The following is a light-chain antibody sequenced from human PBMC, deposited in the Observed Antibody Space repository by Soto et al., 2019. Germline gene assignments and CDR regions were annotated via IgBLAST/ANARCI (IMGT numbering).Light chain of an antibody. Sequence: QPVLTQSSSASASLGSSVKLTCTLTSGHSSYIIAWHQQQPGKAPRYLMKLEGSGSYNKGSGVPDRFSGSSSGADRYLTISNLPFDDEADYYCETWDSDTWVFGGGTKLTVL. V-gene: IGLV4-60*02. J-gene: IGLJ3*02. CDR3: ETWDSDTWV. CDR2: LEGSGSY. CDR1: SGHSSYI.